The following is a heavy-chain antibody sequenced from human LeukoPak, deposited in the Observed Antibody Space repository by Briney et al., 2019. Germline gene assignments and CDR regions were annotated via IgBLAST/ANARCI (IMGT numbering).Heavy chain of an antibody. CDR1: GFTFYTYA. V-gene: IGHV3-23*01. J-gene: IGHJ4*02. CDR3: AKTPLGYCSGGSCYSGY. D-gene: IGHD2-15*01. Sequence: GGSLRLSCAASGFTFYTYAMSWVRQAPGKRLEWVSTISDSGGSTDYADSVRGRFTISRDNSKNTLYLQMNSLRAEDTAVYYCAKTPLGYCSGGSCYSGYWGQGTLVTVSS. CDR2: ISDSGGST.